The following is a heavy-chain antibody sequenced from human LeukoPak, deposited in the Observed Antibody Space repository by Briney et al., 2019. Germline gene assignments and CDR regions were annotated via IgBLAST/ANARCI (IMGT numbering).Heavy chain of an antibody. Sequence: GGSLRLSCAASGFTFSSYAMHWVRQAPGKGLEWVSAITGSGGNTYYADSVKGRFTVSRDNSKNTVFLQMNSLRAEDTAVYYCAKWGDYDVLTGYYVSDYWGQGTLVTVSS. D-gene: IGHD3-9*01. J-gene: IGHJ4*02. V-gene: IGHV3-23*01. CDR1: GFTFSSYA. CDR2: ITGSGGNT. CDR3: AKWGDYDVLTGYYVSDY.